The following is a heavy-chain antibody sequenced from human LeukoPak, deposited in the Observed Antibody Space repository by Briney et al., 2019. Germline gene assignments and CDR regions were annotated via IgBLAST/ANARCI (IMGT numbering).Heavy chain of an antibody. Sequence: GGSLRLSCAASGFTFSSYWMHWVRHAPGKGLVWVSRINSDGSSTSYADSVKGRFTISRDNAKNTLYLQMNSLRAEDTAVYYCARAIAVASRYYFDYWGQGTLVTVSS. V-gene: IGHV3-74*01. D-gene: IGHD6-19*01. CDR1: GFTFSSYW. J-gene: IGHJ4*02. CDR2: INSDGSST. CDR3: ARAIAVASRYYFDY.